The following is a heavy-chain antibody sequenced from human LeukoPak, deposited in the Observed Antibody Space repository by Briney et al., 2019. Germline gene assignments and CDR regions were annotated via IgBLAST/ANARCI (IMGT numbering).Heavy chain of an antibody. CDR1: GGTFSSYA. CDR3: ARATTVVTPLDY. CDR2: IIPILGIA. D-gene: IGHD4-17*01. J-gene: IGHJ4*02. Sequence: EASVKVSCKASGGTFSSYAISWVRQAPGQGLEWMGRIIPILGIANYAQKFQGRVTITADKSTSTAYMELSSLRSEDTAVYYCARATTVVTPLDYRGQGTLVTVSS. V-gene: IGHV1-69*04.